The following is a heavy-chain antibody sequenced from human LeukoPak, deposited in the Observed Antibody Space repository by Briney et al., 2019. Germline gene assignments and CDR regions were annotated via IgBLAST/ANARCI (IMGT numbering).Heavy chain of an antibody. J-gene: IGHJ6*03. V-gene: IGHV1-69*01. D-gene: IGHD1-1*01. CDR2: IIPIFGTA. CDR1: GGTFSSYA. Sequence: SVKVSCKASGGTFSSYAISWVRQAPGQGLEWMGGIIPIFGTANYARKFQGRVTITADESTSTAYMELSGLRSEDTAGYYCSELLAYYYYQDVLVKGTTVTDSS. CDR3: SELLAYYYYQDV.